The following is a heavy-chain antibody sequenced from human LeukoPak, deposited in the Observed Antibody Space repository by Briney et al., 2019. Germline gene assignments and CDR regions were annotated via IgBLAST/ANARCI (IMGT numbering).Heavy chain of an antibody. Sequence: PGGSLRLSCAASGFTFSSYAMTWVRQAPGKGLEWVSAISGGGGSTYYADSVKGRFTISRDNSKNTLYLQMNSLRAEDTAVYYCATSSGLNVGANYWGQGTLVTVSS. CDR2: ISGGGGST. V-gene: IGHV3-23*01. CDR1: GFTFSSYA. D-gene: IGHD1-26*01. J-gene: IGHJ4*02. CDR3: ATSSGLNVGANY.